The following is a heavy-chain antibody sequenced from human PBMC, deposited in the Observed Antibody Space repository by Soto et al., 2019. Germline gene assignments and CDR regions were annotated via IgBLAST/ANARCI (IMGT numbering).Heavy chain of an antibody. CDR2: ISGGGDTT. CDR3: AKGRSGSGSLNAPVDF. J-gene: IGHJ4*02. Sequence: EVQLLESGVGLVQPGGSLRLSCAASGFTFNNYAMTWVRQAPGKWLEWVSAISGGGDTTSYPDSVKGRFTVSRDGSKNTRYLQMSSLRAEDAAVYSFAKGRSGSGSLNAPVDFWGQLTLFTVS. V-gene: IGHV3-23*01. D-gene: IGHD3-10*01. CDR1: GFTFNNYA.